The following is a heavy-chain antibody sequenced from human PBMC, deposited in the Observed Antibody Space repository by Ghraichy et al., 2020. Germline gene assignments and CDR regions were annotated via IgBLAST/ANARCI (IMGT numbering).Heavy chain of an antibody. Sequence: GGSLRLSCAAAGFTFSNYGMHWVRQAPGKGLEWVAFIRYDGSNKFYADSVKGRFTISRDNSKNTLDLQMNNLRLEDTAVYYCPKDPYGSATYYYYMADWGKGTTVTVSS. J-gene: IGHJ6*03. D-gene: IGHD3-10*01. V-gene: IGHV3-30*02. CDR3: PKDPYGSATYYYYMAD. CDR2: IRYDGSNK. CDR1: GFTFSNYG.